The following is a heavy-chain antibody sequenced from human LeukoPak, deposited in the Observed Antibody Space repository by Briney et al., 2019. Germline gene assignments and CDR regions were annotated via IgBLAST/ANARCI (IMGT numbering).Heavy chain of an antibody. CDR1: GYTFTSYG. V-gene: IGHV1-18*01. CDR2: ISAYNGNT. D-gene: IGHD2-2*01. J-gene: IGHJ5*02. CDR3: ARDGCSSTSCSNWFDP. Sequence: ASVTVSCKASGYTFTSYGISWVRQAPGQGLEWMGWISAYNGNTNYAQKLQGRVTMTTDTSTGTAYMELRSLRSDDTAVYYCARDGCSSTSCSNWFDPWGQGTLVTVSS.